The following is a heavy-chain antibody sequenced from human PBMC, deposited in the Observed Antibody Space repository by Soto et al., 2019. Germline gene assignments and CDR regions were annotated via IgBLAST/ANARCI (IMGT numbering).Heavy chain of an antibody. CDR1: GFTFSSYA. CDR2: ISGSGGST. D-gene: IGHD3-3*01. CDR3: AKDLVAYYDFWSGSAPGPNWFDP. Sequence: GGSLRLSCAASGFTFSSYAMSWVRQAPGKGLEWVSAISGSGGSTYYADSVKGRFTISRDNSKNTLYLQMNSLRAEDTAVYYCAKDLVAYYDFWSGSAPGPNWFDPWGQGTLVTV. J-gene: IGHJ5*02. V-gene: IGHV3-23*01.